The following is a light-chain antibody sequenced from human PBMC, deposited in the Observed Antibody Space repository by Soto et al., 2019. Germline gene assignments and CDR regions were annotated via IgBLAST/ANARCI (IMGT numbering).Light chain of an antibody. CDR1: NGDVGSYNL. V-gene: IGLV2-23*02. Sequence: QSALTQPASVCGSPRQSITISCTGTNGDVGSYNLVSWFQQHPGKAPKLVIYEVTKRPSGVSDRFSGSKSGNTASLTISGLQAEDEADYYCFSYAGDSVYVFGTGTKVTVL. CDR2: EVT. J-gene: IGLJ1*01. CDR3: FSYAGDSVYV.